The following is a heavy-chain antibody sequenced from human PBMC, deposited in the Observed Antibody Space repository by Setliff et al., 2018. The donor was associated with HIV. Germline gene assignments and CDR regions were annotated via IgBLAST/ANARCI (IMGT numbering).Heavy chain of an antibody. D-gene: IGHD5-12*01. J-gene: IGHJ4*02. V-gene: IGHV1-3*01. CDR2: INAGNGNR. CDR1: GYTFKSYD. Sequence: ASVKVSCKTSGYTFKSYDINWVRQAPGQRPEWMARINAGNGNREYSPKFQGRVTTTADTSASTMYMELSSLRSEGTAVYYCARVGNNRLQFFDHWGQGTLVTSPQ. CDR3: ARVGNNRLQFFDH.